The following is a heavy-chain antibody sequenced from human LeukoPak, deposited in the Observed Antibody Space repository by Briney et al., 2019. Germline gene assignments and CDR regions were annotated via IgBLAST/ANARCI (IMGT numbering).Heavy chain of an antibody. CDR3: ARDMSGDGYNPVFDY. CDR1: GGTCSSYA. CDR2: ITPIFGIA. Sequence: SVKVSCKASGGTCSSYAISWVRQAPGQGLEWMGRITPIFGIANYAQKFQGRVTITADKSTSTAYMELSSLRSEDTAVYYCARDMSGDGYNPVFDYWGQGTLVTVSS. D-gene: IGHD5-24*01. J-gene: IGHJ4*02. V-gene: IGHV1-69*04.